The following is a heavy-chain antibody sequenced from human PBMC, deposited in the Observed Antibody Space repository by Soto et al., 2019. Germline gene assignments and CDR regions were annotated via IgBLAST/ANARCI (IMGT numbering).Heavy chain of an antibody. J-gene: IGHJ5*02. V-gene: IGHV1-69*05. D-gene: IGHD3-16*01. Sequence: SVKVSCKASGGTFSSYAISWVRQAPGQGLEWMGGIIPIFGTANYAQKFQGRVTMTRITSISTAYLELSSLRSEDTAVYYCARGRIGGYWFDPWGQGTLVTVSS. CDR1: GGTFSSYA. CDR2: IIPIFGTA. CDR3: ARGRIGGYWFDP.